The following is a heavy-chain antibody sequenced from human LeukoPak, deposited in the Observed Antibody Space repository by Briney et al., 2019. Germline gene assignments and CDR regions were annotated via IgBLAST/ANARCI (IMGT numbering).Heavy chain of an antibody. CDR3: ARGKHTAAIPDY. J-gene: IGHJ4*02. D-gene: IGHD6-13*01. CDR1: EFTFSTYW. Sequence: GGSLRLSCAASEFTFSTYWMHWVRQAPGKGLVWVSRINSDVSSTSYADSVKGRFTISRDSAKNTLYLQMNSLRAEDTAVYYCARGKHTAAIPDYWGQGTLVTVSS. CDR2: INSDVSST. V-gene: IGHV3-74*01.